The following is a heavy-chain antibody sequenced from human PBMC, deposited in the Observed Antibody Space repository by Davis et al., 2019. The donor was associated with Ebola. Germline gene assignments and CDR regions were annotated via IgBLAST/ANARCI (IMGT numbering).Heavy chain of an antibody. D-gene: IGHD6-6*01. V-gene: IGHV3-30*18. J-gene: IGHJ3*02. CDR1: GFTFSNYG. CDR3: AKDMEYSSSSSAFDI. Sequence: GGSLRLSCAASGFTFSNYGMHWVRQAPGKGLEWVAVISYDGNNKYYADSVKGRFTISRDISKNTLYLQVNSLRAEDTAVYYCAKDMEYSSSSSAFDIWGQGTMVTVSS. CDR2: ISYDGNNK.